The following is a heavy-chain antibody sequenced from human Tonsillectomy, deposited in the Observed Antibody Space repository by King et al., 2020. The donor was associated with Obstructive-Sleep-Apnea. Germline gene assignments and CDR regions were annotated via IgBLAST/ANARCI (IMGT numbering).Heavy chain of an antibody. CDR3: AKGRPGYSSGWYED. D-gene: IGHD6-19*01. CDR1: GFTFDDYA. CDR2: ISWNSGSI. J-gene: IGHJ4*01. V-gene: IGHV3-9*01. Sequence: VQLVESGGGLVQPGRSLRLSCAASGFTFDDYAMHWVRQAPGKGLEWVSGISWNSGSIGYADSVKGRFTISRDNAKNSLYLQMNSLRAEDTALYYCAKGRPGYSSGWYEDWGHGTLVTVSS.